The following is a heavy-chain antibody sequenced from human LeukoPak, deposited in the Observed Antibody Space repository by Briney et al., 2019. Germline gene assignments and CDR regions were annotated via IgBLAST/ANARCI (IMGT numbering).Heavy chain of an antibody. D-gene: IGHD6-13*01. J-gene: IGHJ4*02. V-gene: IGHV1-69*13. CDR3: AREFAAAAGTTDY. CDR1: GGTFSSYA. Sequence: GASVKVSCKASGGTFSSYAISWVRQAPGQGLEWMGGIIPIFGTANYAQKFQGRVTITADESTSTAYMELSSLRSEDTAVYYCAREFAAAAGTTDYWGQGTLVTVSS. CDR2: IIPIFGTA.